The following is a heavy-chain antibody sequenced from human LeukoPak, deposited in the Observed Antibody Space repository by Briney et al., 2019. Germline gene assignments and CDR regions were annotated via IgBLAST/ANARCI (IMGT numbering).Heavy chain of an antibody. CDR2: ISYDGSNK. D-gene: IGHD2-15*01. CDR1: GFTFSSYA. J-gene: IGHJ4*02. CDR3: AKQKVVAALPDY. V-gene: IGHV3-30-3*02. Sequence: GGSLRLSCAASGFTFSSYAMHWVRQAPGKGLEWVAVISYDGSNKYYADSVKGRFTISRDNSKNTLYLQMNSLRAEDTAVYYCAKQKVVAALPDYWGQGTLVTVSS.